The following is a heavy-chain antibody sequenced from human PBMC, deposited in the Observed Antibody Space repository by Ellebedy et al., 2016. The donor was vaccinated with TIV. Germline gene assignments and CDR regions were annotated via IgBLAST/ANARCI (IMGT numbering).Heavy chain of an antibody. Sequence: SGPTLAKPTETLTLTCTVSGFSLNNIIMGVSWFRQPPGKALEWLAHSSSKDEKSYSTSLKRRLTITKDTSKSQVVLTMTNMDPVDTATYYCARTLLYCGGDCTYYSDYWGQGSLVTVSS. CDR3: ARTLLYCGGDCTYYSDY. CDR2: SSSKDEK. J-gene: IGHJ4*02. CDR1: GFSLNNIIMG. D-gene: IGHD2-21*02. V-gene: IGHV2-26*01.